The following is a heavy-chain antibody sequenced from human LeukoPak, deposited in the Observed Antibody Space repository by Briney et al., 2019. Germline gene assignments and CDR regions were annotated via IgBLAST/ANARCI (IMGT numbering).Heavy chain of an antibody. V-gene: IGHV4-59*08. CDR2: IYYSGST. J-gene: IGHJ2*01. CDR3: ARHAQAYWYFDL. CDR1: GGSISSYY. Sequence: PSETLFLTCTVSGGSISSYYWSWIRQPPGKGLEWIGYIYYSGSTNYNPSLKSRVTISVDTSKNQFSLKLSSVTAADTAVYYCARHAQAYWYFDLWGRGTLVTVSS.